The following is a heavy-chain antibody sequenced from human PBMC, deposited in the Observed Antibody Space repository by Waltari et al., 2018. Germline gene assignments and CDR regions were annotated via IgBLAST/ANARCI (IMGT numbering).Heavy chain of an antibody. J-gene: IGHJ4*02. D-gene: IGHD6-6*01. CDR1: GGSISNHF. CDR2: IYYTGNT. V-gene: IGHV4-59*11. CDR3: ARGKYSSSSGDY. Sequence: QVQLQESGPGLVKPSGTLSLTCTVSGGSISNHFWSWIRQPPGKGLEWIGYIYYTGNTDYNPSLKGRVTISVDTSKNQFSLKLSSVTAADTDVYYCARGKYSSSSGDYWGQGTLVTVSS.